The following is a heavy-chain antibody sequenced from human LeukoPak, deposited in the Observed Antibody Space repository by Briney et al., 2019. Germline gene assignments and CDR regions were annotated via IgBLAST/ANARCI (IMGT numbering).Heavy chain of an antibody. D-gene: IGHD3-22*01. CDR3: ARVRDYYDPLSYFDY. V-gene: IGHV1-3*01. CDR1: GYTFTSYA. J-gene: IGHJ4*02. Sequence: ASVKVSCKASGYTFTSYAMHWVRQAPGQRLEWMGWINAGNGNTKYSQKFQGRVTITRDTSASTAYMELSSLRSEDTAVYYCARVRDYYDPLSYFDYWGQGTLVTVSS. CDR2: INAGNGNT.